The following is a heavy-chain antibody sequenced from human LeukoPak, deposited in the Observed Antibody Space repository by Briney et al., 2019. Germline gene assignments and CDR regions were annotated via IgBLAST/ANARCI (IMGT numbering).Heavy chain of an antibody. CDR3: ARIQDYSSGWYYFDY. D-gene: IGHD6-19*01. V-gene: IGHV1-18*01. CDR2: ISAYNGNT. Sequence: ASVKVSCKASGYTFTSYGISWVRQAPGQGLEWMGWISAYNGNTNYAQKLQGRVTMTTDTSTSTAYMELRSLRPDDTAVYYCARIQDYSSGWYYFDYWGQGTLVIVSS. J-gene: IGHJ4*02. CDR1: GYTFTSYG.